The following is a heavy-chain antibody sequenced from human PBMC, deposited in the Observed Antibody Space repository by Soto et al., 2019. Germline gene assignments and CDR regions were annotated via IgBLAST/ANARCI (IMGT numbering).Heavy chain of an antibody. J-gene: IGHJ5*02. CDR2: IKSKTDGGTT. V-gene: IGHV3-15*01. CDR3: TTEVPGYWFDP. Sequence: EVQLVESGGGLVKPGVSLRLSCAASGFTFSNAWMSWVRQAPGKGLEWVGRIKSKTDGGTTDYAAPVKGRFTISRDDSKNTLYLQMNSLKTEDTAVYYCTTEVPGYWFDPWGQGTLVTVSS. CDR1: GFTFSNAW.